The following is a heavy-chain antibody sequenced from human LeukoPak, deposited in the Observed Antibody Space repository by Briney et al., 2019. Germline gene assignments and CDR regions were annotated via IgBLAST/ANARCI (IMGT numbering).Heavy chain of an antibody. CDR2: IYYSGST. CDR3: ARGRGSIGPAARRDYYYYMDV. CDR1: GGSISSSNYY. D-gene: IGHD2-2*01. Sequence: SETLSLTCTVSGGSISSSNYYWGWIRQPPGKGLEWIGYIYYSGSTNYSPSLKSRVTISVDTSKNQFSLKLSSVTAADTAVYYCARGRGSIGPAARRDYYYYMDVWGKGTTVTVSS. J-gene: IGHJ6*03. V-gene: IGHV4-61*05.